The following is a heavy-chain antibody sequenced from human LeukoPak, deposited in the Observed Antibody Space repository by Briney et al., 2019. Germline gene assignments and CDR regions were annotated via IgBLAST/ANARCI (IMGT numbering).Heavy chain of an antibody. CDR1: GFTFSSYE. D-gene: IGHD3-9*01. Sequence: GGSLRLSCAASGFTFSSYEMDWVRQAPGKGLEWVSYISSSGSTIYYADSVKGRFTISRDNAKNSLYLQMNSLRAEDTAVYYCARDAATYYDILTGYYYYYCMDVWGKGTTVTISS. CDR3: ARDAATYYDILTGYYYYYCMDV. J-gene: IGHJ6*03. V-gene: IGHV3-48*03. CDR2: ISSSGSTI.